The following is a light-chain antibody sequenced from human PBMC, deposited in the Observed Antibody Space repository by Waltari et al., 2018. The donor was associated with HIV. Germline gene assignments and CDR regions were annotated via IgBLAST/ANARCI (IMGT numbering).Light chain of an antibody. V-gene: IGLV3-9*01. J-gene: IGLJ3*02. CDR1: TIGNKN. Sequence: SYELTQPLTVSLALGQRAWLTCGGNTIGNKNVHWYQQKPGQAPVLLIYRDNNRPSEIPERFSGYKSRNTATLTISAVQAGDEADYYCQVWDSSTWVFGGGTKLTVL. CDR2: RDN. CDR3: QVWDSSTWV.